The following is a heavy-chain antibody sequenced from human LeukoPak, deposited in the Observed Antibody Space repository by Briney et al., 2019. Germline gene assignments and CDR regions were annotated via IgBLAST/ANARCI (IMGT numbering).Heavy chain of an antibody. J-gene: IGHJ5*02. Sequence: SETLSLTCAVYGGSFSGYYLSWIRQPPGKGLEWIGEINHSGSTNYNPSLKSRVTISVDTSKNHFSLKLSSVTAADTAMYYCARSREIAVAAWWFDPWGQGTLVTVSS. CDR3: ARSREIAVAAWWFDP. CDR1: GGSFSGYY. CDR2: INHSGST. D-gene: IGHD6-19*01. V-gene: IGHV4-34*01.